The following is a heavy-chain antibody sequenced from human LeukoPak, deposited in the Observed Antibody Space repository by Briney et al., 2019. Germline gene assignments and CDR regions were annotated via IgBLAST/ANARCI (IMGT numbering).Heavy chain of an antibody. CDR3: AKEIGRLGVPLYDY. CDR2: ISDNGGGP. D-gene: IGHD3/OR15-3a*01. V-gene: IGHV3-23*01. CDR1: GFIFRDYA. J-gene: IGHJ4*02. Sequence: GGSLRLSCVVSGFIFRDYAMSWVRQAPGEGLEWVAGISDNGGGPYYADSLKGRFTISRDNSKNKLYLQMNSLRAEDTAVYYCAKEIGRLGVPLYDYWGRGTLVTVSS.